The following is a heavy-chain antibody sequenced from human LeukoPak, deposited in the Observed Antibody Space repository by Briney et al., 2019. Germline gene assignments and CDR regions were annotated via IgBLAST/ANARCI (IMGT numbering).Heavy chain of an antibody. J-gene: IGHJ6*03. CDR1: GGSISSYY. V-gene: IGHV4-4*07. Sequence: PETLSLTCTVSGGSISSYYWSWIRQPAGKGLEWIGRIYTSGSTNYNPSLKSRVTMSVDTSKNQVSLKLSSVTAADTAVYYCARDPGYSSSWSGPNYMDVWGKGTTVTISS. CDR2: IYTSGST. CDR3: ARDPGYSSSWSGPNYMDV. D-gene: IGHD6-13*01.